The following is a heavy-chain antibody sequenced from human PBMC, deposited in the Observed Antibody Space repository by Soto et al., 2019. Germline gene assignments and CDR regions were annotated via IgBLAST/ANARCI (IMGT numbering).Heavy chain of an antibody. Sequence: PSETLSLTCTVSGGSISTYYWSWIRQPPGKGLEWIGYISFSGSTNYNPSLKSRVTISVDSSKNQFSLRLSSVSAADTAVYYCARASPARYCSGTSCPTLYYSYGMDVWGQGTTVTVS. V-gene: IGHV4-59*08. D-gene: IGHD2-2*01. CDR3: ARASPARYCSGTSCPTLYYSYGMDV. J-gene: IGHJ6*02. CDR2: ISFSGST. CDR1: GGSISTYY.